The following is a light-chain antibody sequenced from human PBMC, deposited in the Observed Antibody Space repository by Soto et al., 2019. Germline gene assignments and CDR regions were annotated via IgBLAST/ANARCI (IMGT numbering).Light chain of an antibody. V-gene: IGLV2-11*01. Sequence: QSVLTHPRSVSWSPGQSVTISCTGTSSDVGYYNYVSWYQQHPGKAPKLMIYDVSKRPSGVPDRFSGSKSGNTASLTISGLQAEDEADYYCCSYAGSYTLAFGGGTKVTVL. CDR3: CSYAGSYTLA. J-gene: IGLJ2*01. CDR2: DVS. CDR1: SSDVGYYNY.